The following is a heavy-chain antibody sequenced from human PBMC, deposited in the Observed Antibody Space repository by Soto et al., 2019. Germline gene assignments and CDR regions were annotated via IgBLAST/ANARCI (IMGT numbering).Heavy chain of an antibody. J-gene: IGHJ6*03. CDR3: ARGRFGELYYYYYYYMDV. CDR2: MNPNSGNT. D-gene: IGHD3-16*01. V-gene: IGHV1-8*01. Sequence: QVQLVQSGAEVKKPGASVKVSCKASGYTFTSYDINWVRQATGQGLEWMGWMNPNSGNTGYAQKFQGRVTMTRNTSISTDYMELSRLGYEDTAVYYCARGRFGELYYYYYYYMDVWGKGTTVTVSS. CDR1: GYTFTSYD.